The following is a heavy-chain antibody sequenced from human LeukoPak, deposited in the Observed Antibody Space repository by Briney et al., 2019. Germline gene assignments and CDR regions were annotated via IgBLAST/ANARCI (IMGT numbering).Heavy chain of an antibody. D-gene: IGHD1-1*01. CDR1: GYTFTSYG. V-gene: IGHV1-18*01. CDR3: ARESPHPPLPHNAARDAFGI. CDR2: ISAYNGNT. J-gene: IGHJ3*02. Sequence: ASVKVSCKASGYTFTSYGISWVRQAPGQGLEWMGWISAYNGNTNYAQKLQGRVTMTTDTSTSTAYMELRSLRSDNTAVYYCARESPHPPLPHNAARDAFGIWGQGTMVTVSS.